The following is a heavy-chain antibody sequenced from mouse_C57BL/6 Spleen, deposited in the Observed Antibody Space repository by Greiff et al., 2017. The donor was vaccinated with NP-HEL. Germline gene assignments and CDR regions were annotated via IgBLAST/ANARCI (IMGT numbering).Heavy chain of an antibody. Sequence: QVQLKQPGAELVKPGASVKMSCKASGYTFTSYWITWVKQRPGQGLEWIGDIYPGSGSTNYNEKFKSKATLTVDTSSSTAYMQLSSLTSEDSAVYYCAKGVKRQEYFDYWGQGTTLTVSS. V-gene: IGHV1-55*01. D-gene: IGHD2-13*01. CDR3: AKGVKRQEYFDY. J-gene: IGHJ2*01. CDR1: GYTFTSYW. CDR2: IYPGSGST.